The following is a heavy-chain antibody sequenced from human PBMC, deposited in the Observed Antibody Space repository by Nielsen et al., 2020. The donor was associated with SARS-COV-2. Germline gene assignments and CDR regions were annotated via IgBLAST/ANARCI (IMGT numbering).Heavy chain of an antibody. CDR1: GFTFSSYW. D-gene: IGHD6-13*01. V-gene: IGHV3-7*05. J-gene: IGHJ5*02. CDR3: AKAPFPSSSWYPGWFDP. CDR2: IKQDGSEK. Sequence: GGSLRLSCAASGFTFSSYWMSWVRQAPGKGLEWVANIKQDGSEKYYVDSVKGRFTISRDNAKNSLYLQMNSLRAEDTAVYYCAKAPFPSSSWYPGWFDPWGQGTLVTVS.